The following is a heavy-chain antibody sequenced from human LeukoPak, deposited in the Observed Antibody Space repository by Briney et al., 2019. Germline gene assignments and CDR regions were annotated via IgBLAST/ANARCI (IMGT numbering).Heavy chain of an antibody. CDR3: ARMRDLNYGDYSEYFDL. CDR2: IYYSGST. V-gene: IGHV4-38-2*02. Sequence: SETLSLTCTVSGYSISNSHYWGWIRQPPGKGLEWIANIYYSGSTYYNPSLKSRVTISVDTSKNQFSLKLSSVTAADTAVYYCARMRDLNYGDYSEYFDLWGRGTLVTVSS. D-gene: IGHD4-17*01. CDR1: GYSISNSHY. J-gene: IGHJ2*01.